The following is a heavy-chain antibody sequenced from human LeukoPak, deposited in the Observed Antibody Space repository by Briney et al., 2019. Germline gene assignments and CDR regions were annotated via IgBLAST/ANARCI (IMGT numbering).Heavy chain of an antibody. Sequence: SETLSLTCTVSGGSISSSDHYWGWIRQPPGKGLEWIASIYYSGSTYYNPSLKSRVTMSVDTSKNQFSLKLSSVTAADTAVYYCARSLPMTTKYFQHWGQGTLVTVSS. CDR3: ARSLPMTTKYFQH. CDR2: IYYSGST. J-gene: IGHJ1*01. V-gene: IGHV4-39*07. D-gene: IGHD3-22*01. CDR1: GGSISSSDHY.